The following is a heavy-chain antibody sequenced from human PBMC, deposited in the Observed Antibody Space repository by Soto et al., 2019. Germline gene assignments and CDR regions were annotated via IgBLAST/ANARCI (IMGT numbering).Heavy chain of an antibody. CDR1: GYTFTGYY. Sequence: ASVKVSCKASGYTFTGYYMHWVRQAPGQGLEWMGWINPNNGSTNYAQKIQGRVTMTTDTSTSTAYMELRSLRSDDTAVYYCARVLEDAFDIWGQGTMATVSS. D-gene: IGHD1-1*01. V-gene: IGHV1-2*02. CDR3: ARVLEDAFDI. J-gene: IGHJ3*02. CDR2: INPNNGST.